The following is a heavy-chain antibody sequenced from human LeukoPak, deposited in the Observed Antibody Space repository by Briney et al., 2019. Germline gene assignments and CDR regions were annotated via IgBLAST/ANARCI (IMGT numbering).Heavy chain of an antibody. D-gene: IGHD3-22*01. CDR3: AREWVYYDSSGHYSGWFHA. Sequence: PSETLSLTCAASGYSISSGYYWGWIRQPPGKGLEWIGSIYHSGSTYYNPSLKSRVTISVDTSKNQFSLKLSSVTAADTAVYYCAREWVYYDSSGHYSGWFHAWGQGTLVTVSS. CDR1: GYSISSGYY. J-gene: IGHJ5*02. V-gene: IGHV4-38-2*02. CDR2: IYHSGST.